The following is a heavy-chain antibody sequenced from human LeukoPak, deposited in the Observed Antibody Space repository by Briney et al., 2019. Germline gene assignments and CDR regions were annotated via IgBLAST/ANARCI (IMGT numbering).Heavy chain of an antibody. V-gene: IGHV3-33*08. CDR3: AREYYYDSSGLFD. Sequence: QTGGSLRLSCAASGFTVSSNYMSWVRQAPGKGLEWVAVIWYDGSNKYYADSVKGRFTISRDNSKNTLYLQMNSLRAEDTAVYYCAREYYYDSSGLFDWGQGTLVTVSS. CDR1: GFTVSSNY. D-gene: IGHD3-22*01. CDR2: IWYDGSNK. J-gene: IGHJ4*02.